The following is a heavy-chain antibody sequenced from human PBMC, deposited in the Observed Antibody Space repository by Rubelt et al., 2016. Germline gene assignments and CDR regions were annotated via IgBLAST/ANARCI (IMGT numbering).Heavy chain of an antibody. CDR3: ARSPRYDFEDNWFDP. J-gene: IGHJ5*02. CDR2: INPSRGST. CDR1: GYTFTSYY. V-gene: IGHV1-46*01. D-gene: IGHD3-3*01. Sequence: QVQLVQSGAEVKKPGASVKVSCKASGYTFTSYYMHWVRQAPGQGLEWMGIINPSRGSTSYAQKFQGKGTMTRDTATSTVYMELSSLRSEDTAVYYCARSPRYDFEDNWFDPWGQGTLVTVSS.